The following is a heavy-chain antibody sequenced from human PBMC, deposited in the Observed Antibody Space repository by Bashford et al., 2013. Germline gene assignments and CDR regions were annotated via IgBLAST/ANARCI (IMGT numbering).Heavy chain of an antibody. CDR2: INPNPNSGAT. J-gene: IGHJ4*02. Sequence: ASVKVSCKASGYTFSDYYLHWVRQAPGQGLEWMGWINPNPNSGATKYAEMFQGRVTMTRDTSISTAYMELSSLRSDDTAVYYCARGVSITIFGVVIGGGSDFDYWGQGTLVTVSS. CDR3: ARGVSITIFGVVIGGGSDFDY. V-gene: IGHV1-2*02. CDR1: GYTFSDYY. D-gene: IGHD3-3*01.